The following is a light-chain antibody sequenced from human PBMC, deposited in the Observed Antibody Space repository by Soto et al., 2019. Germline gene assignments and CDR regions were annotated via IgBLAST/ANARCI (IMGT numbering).Light chain of an antibody. CDR1: QSLLHSNGHNY. J-gene: IGKJ1*01. V-gene: IGKV2-28*01. CDR2: LGS. CDR3: MQALQTPTWT. Sequence: DIVMTQSPRSLPATPGEPASIACSSIQSLLHSNGHNYLVWYLQKPGQSPHLLIYLGSNRAAGVPARFSGSGSGTDVTMKISRVEAQDVVVYYYMQALQTPTWTFGQGTKVEIK.